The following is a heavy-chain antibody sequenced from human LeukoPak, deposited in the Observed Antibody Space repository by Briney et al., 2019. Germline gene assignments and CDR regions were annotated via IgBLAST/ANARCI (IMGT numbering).Heavy chain of an antibody. Sequence: KPSETLSLTCTASGGSISSGSYYWSWIRQPAGKGLEWIGRIYTSGSTNYNPSLKSRVTISGDTSKNQFSLRLSSVTAADTAVYYCARASYSYDINGWVPFDYWGQGTLVTVSS. J-gene: IGHJ4*02. CDR1: GGSISSGSYY. CDR2: IYTSGST. D-gene: IGHD3-22*01. CDR3: ARASYSYDINGWVPFDY. V-gene: IGHV4-61*02.